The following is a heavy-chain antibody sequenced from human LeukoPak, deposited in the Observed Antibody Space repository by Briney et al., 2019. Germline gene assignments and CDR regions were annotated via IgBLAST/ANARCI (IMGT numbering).Heavy chain of an antibody. CDR1: GGSISSGSYY. CDR2: IYTSGST. J-gene: IGHJ6*03. D-gene: IGHD1-26*01. Sequence: PSETLSLTCTVSGGSISSGSYYWSWIRQPAGKGLVWIGRIYTSGSTNYNPSLKSRVTISVDTSKNQFSLKLSSVTAADTAVYYCARVESGSYSYYYYYMDVWGKGTTVTVSS. V-gene: IGHV4-61*02. CDR3: ARVESGSYSYYYYYMDV.